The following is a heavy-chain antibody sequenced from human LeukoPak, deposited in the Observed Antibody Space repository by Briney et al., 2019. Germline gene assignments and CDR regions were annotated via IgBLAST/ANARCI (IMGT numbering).Heavy chain of an antibody. V-gene: IGHV1-24*01. CDR1: GYTLTELS. CDR3: ATGGGPYGYFYY. J-gene: IGHJ4*02. D-gene: IGHD3-10*01. CDR2: YDPEDGET. Sequence: ASVKVSCKVSGYTLTELSMHWVRQAPGKGLEWMGGYDPEDGETIYAQKFQGRVTMTEDTSTDTAYMELSSLRSEDTAVYYCATGGGPYGYFYYWGQGTLVTVSS.